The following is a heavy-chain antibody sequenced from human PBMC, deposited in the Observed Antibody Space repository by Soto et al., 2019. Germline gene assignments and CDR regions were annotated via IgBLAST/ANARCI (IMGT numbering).Heavy chain of an antibody. CDR2: IIPIFGTA. CDR3: ARSSYDSSGYYLYWYFDL. Sequence: QVQLVQSGAEVKKPGSSVKVSCKASGGTFSSYAISWVRQAPGQGLEWMGGIIPIFGTANYAQKFQGRVKITADESTSTAYMELSSLRSEDTAVYYCARSSYDSSGYYLYWYFDLWGRGTLVTVSS. D-gene: IGHD3-22*01. J-gene: IGHJ2*01. CDR1: GGTFSSYA. V-gene: IGHV1-69*01.